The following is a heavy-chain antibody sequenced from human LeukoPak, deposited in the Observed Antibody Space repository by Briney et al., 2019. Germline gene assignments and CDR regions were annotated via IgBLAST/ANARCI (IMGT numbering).Heavy chain of an antibody. D-gene: IGHD5-18*01. J-gene: IGHJ4*02. Sequence: GASVKVSCKASGYSFSDYHINWVRQASGQGPECMGWINPNNGDTDYAKAFQGRVTMTRDTSISTAYMELNRLRSDDTAMYYCARGKYSNGYPYRLDFWGQGTLLTVSS. CDR1: GYSFSDYH. V-gene: IGHV1-2*02. CDR2: INPNNGDT. CDR3: ARGKYSNGYPYRLDF.